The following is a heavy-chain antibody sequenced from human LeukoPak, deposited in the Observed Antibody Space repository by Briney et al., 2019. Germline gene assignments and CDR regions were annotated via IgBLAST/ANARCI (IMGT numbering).Heavy chain of an antibody. CDR3: ARGHTAVTRHFDF. CDR1: GFTFSTYA. Sequence: GGSLRLSCEASGFTFSTYAMSWVRQAPGKGLEWVSIISSGSSAIFSADALKGRFTISRDDAKNLLYLDMNSLRAEDTAVYYCARGHTAVTRHFDFWGQGTLVTVSS. J-gene: IGHJ4*02. CDR2: ISSGSSAI. V-gene: IGHV3-21*01. D-gene: IGHD4-17*01.